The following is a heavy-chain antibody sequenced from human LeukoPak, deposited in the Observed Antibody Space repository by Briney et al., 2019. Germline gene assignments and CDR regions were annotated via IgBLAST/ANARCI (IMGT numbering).Heavy chain of an antibody. J-gene: IGHJ5*02. V-gene: IGHV4-59*01. CDR2: IYHSGST. D-gene: IGHD3-10*01. CDR3: ARDEDSAYGSGSYLS. Sequence: SGTLSLTCTVSGDSISSYYWTWIRQPPGKGLEWIGYIYHSGSTNYNPSLKSRVTISVDTSKNQFSLKLSSVTAADTAVYYCARDEDSAYGSGSYLSWGQGTLVTVSS. CDR1: GDSISSYY.